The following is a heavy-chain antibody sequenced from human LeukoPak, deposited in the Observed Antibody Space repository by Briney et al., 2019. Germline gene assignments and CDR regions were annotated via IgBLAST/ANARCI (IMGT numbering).Heavy chain of an antibody. Sequence: VASVKVSCKASGYTFTSYGISWVRQAPGQGLEWMGWISAYNGNTNYAQKLQGRVTMTTDTSTSTAYMELRSLRSDDTAVYYCARDQWQQLDSNSLSNYYYYYMDVWGKGTTVTVSS. J-gene: IGHJ6*03. CDR3: ARDQWQQLDSNSLSNYYYYYMDV. CDR1: GYTFTSYG. CDR2: ISAYNGNT. V-gene: IGHV1-18*01. D-gene: IGHD6-13*01.